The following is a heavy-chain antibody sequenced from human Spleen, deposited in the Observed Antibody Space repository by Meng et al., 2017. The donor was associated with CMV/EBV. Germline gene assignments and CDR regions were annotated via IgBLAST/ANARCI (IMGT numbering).Heavy chain of an antibody. CDR1: GFTFSTFA. J-gene: IGHJ5*02. D-gene: IGHD5/OR15-5a*01. V-gene: IGHV3-30-3*01. CDR3: ARGVSGTPWDP. Sequence: GESLKISCAASGFTFSTFAIHWVRQAPGKGLEWVAVISYDGTKKYYADSVKGRFTISRDNSKNTLYLQMSSLRAEDTAVYYCARGVSGTPWDPWGQGTLVTVSS. CDR2: ISYDGTKK.